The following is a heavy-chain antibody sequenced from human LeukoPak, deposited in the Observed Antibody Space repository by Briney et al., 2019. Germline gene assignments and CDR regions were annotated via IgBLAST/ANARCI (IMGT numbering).Heavy chain of an antibody. Sequence: PSETLSLTCTVSGGSIGRYYWSWIRQPPGKGLEWIGYIYYSGSTNYNPSLKSRVTISVDTSKNQFSLKLSSVTAADTAVYYCARDRPERGYSYGYGNWFDPWGQGTLVTVSS. CDR3: ARDRPERGYSYGYGNWFDP. V-gene: IGHV4-59*01. CDR2: IYYSGST. CDR1: GGSIGRYY. J-gene: IGHJ5*02. D-gene: IGHD5-18*01.